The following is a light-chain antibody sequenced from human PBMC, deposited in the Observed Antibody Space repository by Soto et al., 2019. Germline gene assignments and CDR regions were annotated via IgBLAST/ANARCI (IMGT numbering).Light chain of an antibody. CDR2: EVT. V-gene: IGLV2-14*01. CDR3: GSYTGSITYV. J-gene: IGLJ1*01. CDR1: TSDVGGYNY. Sequence: QSALTQPASVSGSLGQSITISCTGTTSDVGGYNYVSWYQQHPGKAPILMIYEVTNRPSGVSNRFSGSKSGNTASLTISGLQVEDEAEYFCGSYTGSITYVFGTGTKLTV.